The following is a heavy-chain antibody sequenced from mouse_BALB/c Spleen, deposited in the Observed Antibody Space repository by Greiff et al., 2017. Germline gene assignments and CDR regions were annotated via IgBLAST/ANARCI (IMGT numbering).Heavy chain of an antibody. V-gene: IGHV5-9-3*01. D-gene: IGHD2-4*01. CDR1: GFTFSSYA. Sequence: EVQLVESGGGLVKPGGSLKLSCAASGFTFSSYAMSWVRQTPEKRLEWVATISSGGSYTYYPDSVKGRFTISRDNAKNTLYLQMSSLRSEDTAMYYCARDYDDPIYAMDYWGQGTSVTVSS. CDR2: ISSGGSYT. CDR3: ARDYDDPIYAMDY. J-gene: IGHJ4*01.